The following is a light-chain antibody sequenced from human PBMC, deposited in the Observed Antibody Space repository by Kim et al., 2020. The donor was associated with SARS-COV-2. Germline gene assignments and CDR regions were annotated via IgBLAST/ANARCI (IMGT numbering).Light chain of an antibody. V-gene: IGLV3-19*01. CDR3: NSRDSSGNHP. CDR1: SLRSYY. J-gene: IGLJ1*01. CDR2: GKN. Sequence: VAMGQTVRITCQGVSLRSYYASWYQQKPGQAPVLVIYGKNNRPSGIPDRFPGSSSGNTASLTITGAQAEDEADYYCNSRDSSGNHPFGTGTKVTVL.